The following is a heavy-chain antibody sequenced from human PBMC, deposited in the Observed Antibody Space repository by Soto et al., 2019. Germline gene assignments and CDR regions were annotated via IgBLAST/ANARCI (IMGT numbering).Heavy chain of an antibody. Sequence: QVQLQESGPGLVKPSETLSLTCTVSGGSISSYYWSWIRQPPGKGLEWIGYIYSSGSTNYNPSLNSRVTISVDTSTNQFSLKLRCVTAADTAVYYCARGWGPGFDYGGQGTLVTVSS. V-gene: IGHV4-59*08. CDR3: ARGWGPGFDY. CDR1: GGSISSYY. D-gene: IGHD6-19*01. J-gene: IGHJ4*02. CDR2: IYSSGST.